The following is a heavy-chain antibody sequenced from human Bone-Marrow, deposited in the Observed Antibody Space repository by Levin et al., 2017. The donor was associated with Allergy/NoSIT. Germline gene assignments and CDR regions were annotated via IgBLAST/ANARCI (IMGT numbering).Heavy chain of an antibody. J-gene: IGHJ2*01. CDR1: GFTFSSYS. CDR3: ARDEYSPVWYFDL. Sequence: LSLTCAASGFTFSSYSMNWLRQAPGKGLEWVSYISSSSSTIYYTDSVKGRFTVSRDNAKNSLDLQMNSLRAEDTAVYYCARDEYSPVWYFDLWGRGTLVTVSS. CDR2: ISSSSSTI. V-gene: IGHV3-48*01. D-gene: IGHD5-18*01.